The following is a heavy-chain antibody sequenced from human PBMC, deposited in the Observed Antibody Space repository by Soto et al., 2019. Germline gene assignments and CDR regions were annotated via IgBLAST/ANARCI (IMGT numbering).Heavy chain of an antibody. CDR3: AARGGIGDAGTPHGQDF. D-gene: IGHD6-13*01. CDR2: MNPNSGNT. CDR1: GYTFTSYV. J-gene: IGHJ6*02. V-gene: IGHV1-8*01. Sequence: GASVKVSCKASGYTFTSYVINWVRQATGQGLEWMGWMNPNSGNTGYAQKFQGRVTITRNTSTSTAYMELSSLRSEDTAVYYCAARGGIGDAGTPHGQDFWGQGTTVTVSS.